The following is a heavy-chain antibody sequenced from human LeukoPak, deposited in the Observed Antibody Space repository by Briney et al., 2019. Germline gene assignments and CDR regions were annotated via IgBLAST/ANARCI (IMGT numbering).Heavy chain of an antibody. CDR2: IYSGGST. D-gene: IGHD3-22*01. J-gene: IGHJ4*02. V-gene: IGHV3-53*01. CDR3: ARELYCYDSSGYYDY. CDR1: GFTVSSNY. Sequence: GGSLRLSCAASGFTVSSNYMSWVRQAPGKGLEWVSVIYSGGSTYYADSVKGRFTISRDNSKNTLYLQMNSLRAEDTAVYYCARELYCYDSSGYYDYWGQGTLVTVSS.